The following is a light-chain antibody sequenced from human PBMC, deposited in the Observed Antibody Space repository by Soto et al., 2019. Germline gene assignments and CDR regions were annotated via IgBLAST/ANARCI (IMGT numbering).Light chain of an antibody. V-gene: IGKV1-5*03. CDR1: QSISSW. CDR3: QQNAIIPPWT. J-gene: IGKJ1*01. CDR2: KAS. Sequence: DIQMTQSPSSLPASVGDRVTITCRASQSISSWLAWYQQKPGKAPKLLIYKASSLESGVPSRFSGSGSGTEFTLTIRSLQPEDFATYYCQQNAIIPPWTFGQGTTGDIK.